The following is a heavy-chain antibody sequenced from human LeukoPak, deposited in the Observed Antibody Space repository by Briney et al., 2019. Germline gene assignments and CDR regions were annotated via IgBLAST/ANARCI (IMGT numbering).Heavy chain of an antibody. J-gene: IGHJ5*02. D-gene: IGHD3-3*01. V-gene: IGHV4-59*01. CDR1: GGSISPYY. CDR2: VLYSGST. CDR3: ARAKSQGFTIFGVLIESFDP. Sequence: SETLSLTCTVSGGSISPYYWSWIRQPPGKGLEWVGEVLYSGSTNYNPSLKSRVTISLDTSKNQFSLKLTSVSAADTAVYYCARAKSQGFTIFGVLIESFDPWGQGTLVTVSS.